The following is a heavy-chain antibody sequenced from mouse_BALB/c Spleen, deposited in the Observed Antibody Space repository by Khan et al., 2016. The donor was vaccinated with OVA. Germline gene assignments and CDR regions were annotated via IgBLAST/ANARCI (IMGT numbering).Heavy chain of an antibody. D-gene: IGHD2-14*01. Sequence: QVQLKESGAELARPGASVKMSCKASGYTFTTYTIHWIKQRPGQGLEWIGFINPNNVYTNYNQKFKDKATLTADKSSNTAYMQLSSLTSDDSAVYYCTRDGAYYRNDGWFAYWGQGTLVTVSA. CDR3: TRDGAYYRNDGWFAY. J-gene: IGHJ3*01. CDR1: GYTFTTYT. CDR2: INPNNVYT. V-gene: IGHV1-4*01.